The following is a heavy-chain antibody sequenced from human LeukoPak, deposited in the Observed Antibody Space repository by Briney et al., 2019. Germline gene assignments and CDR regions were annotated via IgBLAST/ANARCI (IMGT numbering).Heavy chain of an antibody. D-gene: IGHD3-22*01. J-gene: IGHJ4*02. CDR1: GYTFTRYY. V-gene: IGHV1-46*01. Sequence: GASVKVSCKASGYTFTRYYMHWVRQAPGQGLEWMGIINPSGGNTNYAQKFQGRVTMTRDMSTSTVYMELSSLRSEDTAVYYCARLFQRNELNYYDSSGYSLGYWGQGTLVTVSS. CDR3: ARLFQRNELNYYDSSGYSLGY. CDR2: INPSGGNT.